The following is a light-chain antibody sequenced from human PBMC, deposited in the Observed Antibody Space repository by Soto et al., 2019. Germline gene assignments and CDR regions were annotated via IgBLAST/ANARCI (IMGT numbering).Light chain of an antibody. CDR1: QSISIY. Sequence: DLQMTQSPSSLSASVGDRVTITCRASQSISIYLNWYQQKPGKAPKFLIYAASSLQSGVPSRFSGSGSGTDFTLTISILQPEDFATYYCQQSYSTPRLTFGGGTKVEIK. J-gene: IGKJ4*01. CDR2: AAS. V-gene: IGKV1-39*01. CDR3: QQSYSTPRLT.